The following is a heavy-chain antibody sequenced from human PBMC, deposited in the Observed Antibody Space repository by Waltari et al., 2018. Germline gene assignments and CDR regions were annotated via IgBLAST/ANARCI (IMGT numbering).Heavy chain of an antibody. J-gene: IGHJ6*03. D-gene: IGHD3-16*01. CDR3: ARHELGISQYYYNMYV. CDR1: GDSFGGYG. CDR2: IIPMFGIP. V-gene: IGHV1-69*12. Sequence: HVQLMQSEAEVKKPESSVRVCCRSSGDSFGGYGITWVRLAPGQGLEWMGVIIPMFGIPEYAQKFQERLTITADESTSTAYMELSSLSSEDTAIYYCARHELGISQYYYNMYVWGQGTTVTISS.